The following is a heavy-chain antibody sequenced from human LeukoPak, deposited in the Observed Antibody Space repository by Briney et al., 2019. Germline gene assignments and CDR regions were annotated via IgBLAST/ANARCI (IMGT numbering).Heavy chain of an antibody. Sequence: SETLSLTCTVSGGSISSSSYYWGWIRQPPGKGLEWIGSIYYSGSTYYNPSLKSRVTISVDTSKNQFSLKLSSVTAADTAVYYCARRSIAVAGTGFDYWGQGTLVTASS. CDR1: GGSISSSSYY. CDR2: IYYSGST. V-gene: IGHV4-39*01. J-gene: IGHJ4*02. CDR3: ARRSIAVAGTGFDY. D-gene: IGHD6-19*01.